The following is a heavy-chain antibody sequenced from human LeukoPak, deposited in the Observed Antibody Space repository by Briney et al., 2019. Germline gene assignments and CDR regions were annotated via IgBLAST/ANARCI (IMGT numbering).Heavy chain of an antibody. CDR3: ARVDCSGGSCYFDY. CDR2: IGTAGDT. V-gene: IGHV3-13*04. D-gene: IGHD2-15*01. CDR1: GFTFSSYD. Sequence: PGGSLRLSCAASGFTFSSYDMHWVRQATGKGLEWVSAIGTAGDTYYRDSVKGRFTISRDNAKNTLDLQMSSLRAEDTAVYYCARVDCSGGSCYFDYWGQGTLVTVSS. J-gene: IGHJ4*02.